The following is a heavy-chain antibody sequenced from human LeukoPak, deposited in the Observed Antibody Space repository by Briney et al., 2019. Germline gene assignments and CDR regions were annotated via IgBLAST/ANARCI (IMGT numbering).Heavy chain of an antibody. CDR3: ARGWAEGYSYGQYYFDY. CDR1: GGSISNYY. Sequence: SETLSLTCTVSGGSISNYYWNWIRQPAGKGLEWIGRIYTSGSTNHNPSLKSRVTISVDTSKNQFSLKLSSVTAADTAVYYCARGWAEGYSYGQYYFDYWGQGTLVTVSS. D-gene: IGHD5-18*01. V-gene: IGHV4-4*07. J-gene: IGHJ4*02. CDR2: IYTSGST.